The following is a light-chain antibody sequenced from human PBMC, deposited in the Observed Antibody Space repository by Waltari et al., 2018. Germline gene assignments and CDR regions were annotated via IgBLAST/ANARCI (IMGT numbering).Light chain of an antibody. Sequence: QSALTQPASVSGSPGQSITISCSGTSSDIGNYNLVSWYQQHPGNPPKLIIYEGTQRPSGVSSRFSGSKSGNMASLTISGLQAEDEANYYCYSYAGSYVWVFGGGTKVTVL. CDR3: YSYAGSYVWV. J-gene: IGLJ3*02. V-gene: IGLV2-23*01. CDR1: SSDIGNYNL. CDR2: EGT.